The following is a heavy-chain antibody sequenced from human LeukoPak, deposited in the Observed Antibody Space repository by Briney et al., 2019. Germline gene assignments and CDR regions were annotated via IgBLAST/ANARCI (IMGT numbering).Heavy chain of an antibody. J-gene: IGHJ4*02. V-gene: IGHV1-18*01. Sequence: ASVKVSCKASGYTFTSYGISWVRQAPGQGLEWMGWISAYNGNRNYAQKFQGRVSMTIDTSTRTTYMDLSSLRSDDTAVYFCARNFYSNYLGVDYWGQGTLVAVSS. CDR1: GYTFTSYG. CDR3: ARNFYSNYLGVDY. CDR2: ISAYNGNR. D-gene: IGHD4-11*01.